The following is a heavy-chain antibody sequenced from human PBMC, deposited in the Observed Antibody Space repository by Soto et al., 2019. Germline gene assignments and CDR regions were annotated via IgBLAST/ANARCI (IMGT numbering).Heavy chain of an antibody. J-gene: IGHJ1*01. V-gene: IGHV4-30-4*01. CDR2: IHSSGSI. CDR1: GGSISSDDYY. Sequence: SETLSLTCTVSGGSISSDDYYWSWIRQAPGRGLEWIGYIHSSGSIYYNPSLKSRATMSIETAGNQFSLKVSSVTVAYTAVYYCARDLDGLHDDTSGPFPRPGWGQGTLVTVSS. CDR3: ARDLDGLHDDTSGPFPRPG. D-gene: IGHD3-22*01.